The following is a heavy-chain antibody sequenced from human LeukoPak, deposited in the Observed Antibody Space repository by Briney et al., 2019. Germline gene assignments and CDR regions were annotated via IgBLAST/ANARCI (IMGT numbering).Heavy chain of an antibody. V-gene: IGHV3-11*04. CDR2: ISNSGNTI. D-gene: IGHD3-22*01. CDR1: GFTLSSNY. J-gene: IGHJ3*01. CDR3: SAGEGYYDSSDYYSAWAFNV. Sequence: GGSLRLSCAASGFTLSSNYMSWIRQAPGKGLEWVSYISNSGNTIYYADSVKGRFTISRDNAKNSLYLQMNSLRAEDTAVYYCSAGEGYYDSSDYYSAWAFNVWGQGTMVTVSS.